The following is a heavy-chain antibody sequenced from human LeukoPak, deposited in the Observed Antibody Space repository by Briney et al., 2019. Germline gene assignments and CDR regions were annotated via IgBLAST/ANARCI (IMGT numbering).Heavy chain of an antibody. J-gene: IGHJ4*02. CDR2: VHTFERD. CDR1: GGSISSSRSY. Sequence: PSETLSLTCTVSGGSISSSRSYWGWIRQPPGKGLEWIGNVHTFERDHYNASLKSRVTITLDTSKNHFSLRLTSVTAADTAVYYCAKRYCSSTTCYDDRGAFDYWGQGTLVTVSS. CDR3: AKRYCSSTTCYDDRGAFDY. V-gene: IGHV4-39*07. D-gene: IGHD2-2*01.